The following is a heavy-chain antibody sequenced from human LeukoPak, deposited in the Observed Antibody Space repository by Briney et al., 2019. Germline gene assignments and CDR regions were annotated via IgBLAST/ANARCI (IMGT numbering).Heavy chain of an antibody. J-gene: IGHJ3*02. CDR2: INHSGST. CDR1: GGSFSGYY. CDR3: AGNVLRYFDWLSFLGAFDI. V-gene: IGHV4-34*01. Sequence: SETLSLTCAVYGGSFSGYYWSWIRQPPGKGLEWIGEINHSGSTNYNPSLKSRVTISVDTSKNQFSLKLSSVTAADTAVYYCAGNVLRYFDWLSFLGAFDIWGQGTMVTVSS. D-gene: IGHD3-9*01.